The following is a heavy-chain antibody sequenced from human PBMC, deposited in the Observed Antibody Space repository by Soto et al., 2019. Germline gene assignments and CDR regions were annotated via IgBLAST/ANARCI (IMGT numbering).Heavy chain of an antibody. D-gene: IGHD2-21*02. CDR3: TQVRCGGDCLRAYSSDYYYGMDV. J-gene: IGHJ6*02. CDR2: IYWDDDK. V-gene: IGHV2-5*02. CDR1: GFSLNTGGLG. Sequence: QITLKESGPTLVKPTQTLTLTCTFSGFSLNTGGLGVGWIRQPPGKALEWLALIYWDDDKRYSPSLKSRLSISHDTSKNQVGVTMTNMDPVDTATYYCTQVRCGGDCLRAYSSDYYYGMDVWGQGTTVTVSS.